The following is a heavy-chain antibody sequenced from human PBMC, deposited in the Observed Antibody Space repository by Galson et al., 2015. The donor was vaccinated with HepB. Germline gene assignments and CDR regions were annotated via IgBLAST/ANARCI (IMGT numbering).Heavy chain of an antibody. V-gene: IGHV4-4*07. Sequence: ETLSLTCTVAGGSISSYYWSWIRQPAGKGLEWIGRIYTSGSTNYNPSLKSRVPMSVDTSKNQFSLKLSSVTAADTAVYYCAAGYSSSLFDYWGQGTLVTVSS. J-gene: IGHJ4*02. D-gene: IGHD6-13*01. CDR1: GGSISSYY. CDR3: AAGYSSSLFDY. CDR2: IYTSGST.